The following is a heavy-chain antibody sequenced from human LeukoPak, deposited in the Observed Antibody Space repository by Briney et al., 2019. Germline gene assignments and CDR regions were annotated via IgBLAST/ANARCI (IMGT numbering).Heavy chain of an antibody. CDR3: ARHERGAENLDY. CDR1: GITVSSNY. CDR2: VSYSGRT. V-gene: IGHV4-59*08. D-gene: IGHD1-1*01. J-gene: IGHJ4*02. Sequence: GSLRLSCAASGITVSSNYMRWVRQAPGKGLECIGYVSYSGRTNHNPSLKSRVTISADTSKNQFSLKLTSVTAADTAVYYCARHERGAENLDYWGQGTLVTVSS.